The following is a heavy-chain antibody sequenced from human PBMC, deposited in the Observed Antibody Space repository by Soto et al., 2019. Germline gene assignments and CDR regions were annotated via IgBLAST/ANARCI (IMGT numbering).Heavy chain of an antibody. V-gene: IGHV3-30*18. CDR1: GFTFSSYG. CDR2: ISYDGSNK. J-gene: IGHJ6*02. D-gene: IGHD2-2*01. CDR3: AKESVPAANWYYGMDV. Sequence: QVQLVESGGGVVQPGRSLRLSCAASGFTFSSYGMHWVRQAPGKGLEWVAVISYDGSNKYYADSVKGRFTISRDNSKNTRDLQMNSLRAEDTAVYYCAKESVPAANWYYGMDVWGQGTTVTVSS.